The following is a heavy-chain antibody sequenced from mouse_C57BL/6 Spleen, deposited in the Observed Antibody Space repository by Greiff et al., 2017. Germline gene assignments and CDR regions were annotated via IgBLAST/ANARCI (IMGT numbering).Heavy chain of an antibody. CDR3: ARGGPQYPYYFGY. Sequence: EVQGVESGGGLVKPGGSLKLSCAASGFTFSSYAMSWVRQTPEKRLEWVATISDGGSYTYYPDNVKGRFTISRDNAKNNLYLQMSHLKSEDTAMYYCARGGPQYPYYFGYWGQGTTLTVSS. V-gene: IGHV5-4*01. D-gene: IGHD5-1*01. CDR2: ISDGGSYT. J-gene: IGHJ2*01. CDR1: GFTFSSYA.